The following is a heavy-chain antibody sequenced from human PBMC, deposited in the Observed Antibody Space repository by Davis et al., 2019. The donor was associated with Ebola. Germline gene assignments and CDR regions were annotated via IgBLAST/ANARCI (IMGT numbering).Heavy chain of an antibody. CDR3: ARGWSSWYNWFDP. CDR2: INAGNGNT. CDR1: GYTFTSYA. J-gene: IGHJ5*02. D-gene: IGHD6-13*01. V-gene: IGHV1-3*01. Sequence: GESLKISCAASGYTFTSYAMHWVRQAPGQRLEWMGWINAGNGNTKYSQKFQGRVTITRDTSASTAYMELSSLRSEDTAVYYCARGWSSWYNWFDPWGQGTLVTVSS.